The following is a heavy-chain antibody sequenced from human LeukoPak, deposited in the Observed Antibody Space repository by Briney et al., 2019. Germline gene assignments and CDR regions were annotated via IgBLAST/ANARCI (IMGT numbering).Heavy chain of an antibody. D-gene: IGHD3-16*01. V-gene: IGHV3-33*01. J-gene: IGHJ4*02. CDR2: IWYDGSNK. CDR1: GFTFSSYG. CDR3: ARGSRGVMVDY. Sequence: GGSLRLSCAASGFTFSSYGMHWVRQAPGKGLEWVAVIWYDGSNKYYADSVKGRFTISRDNSKNTLYLQMDSLRAEDTAVYYCARGSRGVMVDYWGQGTLVTVSS.